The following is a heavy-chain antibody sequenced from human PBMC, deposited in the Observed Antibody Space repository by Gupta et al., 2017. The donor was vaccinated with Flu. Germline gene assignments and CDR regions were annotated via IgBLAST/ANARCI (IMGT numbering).Heavy chain of an antibody. J-gene: IGHJ3*01. CDR3: ARDRGVAVAGHDAFDL. V-gene: IGHV3-48*03. Sequence: ESVKGRFTISRDNAKNSVYLQMNRLRAEDTGVYYCARDRGVAVAGHDAFDLWGQGTMVTVSS. D-gene: IGHD6-19*01.